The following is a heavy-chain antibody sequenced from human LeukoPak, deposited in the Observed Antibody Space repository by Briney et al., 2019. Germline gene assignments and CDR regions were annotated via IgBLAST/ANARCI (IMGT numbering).Heavy chain of an antibody. CDR1: GGSISSGSYY. D-gene: IGHD5-18*01. J-gene: IGHJ6*03. Sequence: SETLSLTCTFSGGSISSGSYYWSWIRQPAGKGLEWIGRMYSSGSTDYNPSLKSRVTISVDTSKNQFSLKLSSVTAADTAVYYCARDPGVQLWSRPYYYYYMDVWGKGTTVTVSS. CDR2: MYSSGST. V-gene: IGHV4-61*02. CDR3: ARDPGVQLWSRPYYYYYMDV.